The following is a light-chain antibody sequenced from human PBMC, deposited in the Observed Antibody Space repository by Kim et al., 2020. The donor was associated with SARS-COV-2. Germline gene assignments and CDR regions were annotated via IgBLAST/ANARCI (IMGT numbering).Light chain of an antibody. CDR1: QGIRSS. J-gene: IGKJ4*01. Sequence: AIQLTQSPSSLSASVGDRVTITCRASQGIRSSLAWYQQKPGKGPKLLIYDASSLESGVPSRFSGSGSGTDFTLTISSLQPEDFATYYRQQFNNYPLTFGGGTKVDNK. V-gene: IGKV1D-13*01. CDR2: DAS. CDR3: QQFNNYPLT.